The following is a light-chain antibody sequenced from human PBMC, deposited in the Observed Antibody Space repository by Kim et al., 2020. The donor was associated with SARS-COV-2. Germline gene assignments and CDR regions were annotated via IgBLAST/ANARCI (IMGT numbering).Light chain of an antibody. CDR3: AAWDDSLSGVV. J-gene: IGLJ2*01. CDR1: SSNIGSNY. Sequence: ELTQPPSASGTPGQRITISCSGSSSNIGSNYVYWYQQLPGTAPKLLIYRNNQRPSGVPDRFSGSKSGTSASLAISGLRSEDEADYYCAAWDDSLSGVVFGGGTQLTVL. CDR2: RNN. V-gene: IGLV1-47*01.